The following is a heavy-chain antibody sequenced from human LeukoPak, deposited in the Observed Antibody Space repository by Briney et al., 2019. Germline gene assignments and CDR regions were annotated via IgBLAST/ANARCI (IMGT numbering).Heavy chain of an antibody. D-gene: IGHD5-18*01. Sequence: ASVKVSCKASGGTFSSYAISWVRQAPGQGLEWMGWISAYNGNTNYAQKLQGRVTMTTDTSTSTAYMEVRSLRSDDTAVYYCARTWIKLWLRKNYYYMDVWGKGTTVTVSS. CDR2: ISAYNGNT. CDR3: ARTWIKLWLRKNYYYMDV. V-gene: IGHV1-18*01. CDR1: GGTFSSYA. J-gene: IGHJ6*03.